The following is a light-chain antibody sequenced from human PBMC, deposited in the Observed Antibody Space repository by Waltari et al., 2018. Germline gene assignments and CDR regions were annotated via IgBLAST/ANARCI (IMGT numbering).Light chain of an antibody. CDR2: KAS. V-gene: IGKV1-5*03. Sequence: ITGRGSQSISSYLAWYQQKPGKAPKLLISKASTLGSGVPARFSGSGSGTEFTLTISSLQPDDFATYYCQQYNRYSTFGQGTKVEIK. CDR3: QQYNRYST. CDR1: QSISSY. J-gene: IGKJ1*01.